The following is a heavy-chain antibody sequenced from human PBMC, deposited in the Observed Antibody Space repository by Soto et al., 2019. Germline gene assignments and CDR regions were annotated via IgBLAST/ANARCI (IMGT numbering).Heavy chain of an antibody. J-gene: IGHJ6*03. CDR2: IYPGDSDT. CDR1: GHSFTSYW. D-gene: IGHD3-16*01. V-gene: IGHV5-51*01. CDR3: AKAGYENKDYYYYYMDV. Sequence: GESLKISCKGSGHSFTSYWIGWVRQMPGKGLEWMGIIYPGDSDTRYSPSFQGQVTISADKSISTAYLQWSSLKASDTAMYYCAKAGYENKDYYYYYMDVWGKGTTVSAS.